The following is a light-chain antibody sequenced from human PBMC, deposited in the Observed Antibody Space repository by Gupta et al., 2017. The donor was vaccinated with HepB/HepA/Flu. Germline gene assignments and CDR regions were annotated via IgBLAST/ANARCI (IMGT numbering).Light chain of an antibody. CDR1: QGISSY. CDR3: QQYYSYPQT. Sequence: AIRMTQSPSSFSASTGDRVTITCRASQGISSYLAWYQQKPGKAPKLLIYAASTLQSGVPSRFSGSGSGTDFTLTISCLQSEDFATYYCQQYYSYPQTFGQGTXLEIK. J-gene: IGKJ2*01. V-gene: IGKV1-8*01. CDR2: AAS.